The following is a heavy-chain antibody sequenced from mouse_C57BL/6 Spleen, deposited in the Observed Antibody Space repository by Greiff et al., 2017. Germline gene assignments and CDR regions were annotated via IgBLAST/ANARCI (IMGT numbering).Heavy chain of an antibody. CDR3: ARRDYGSSPWFAY. CDR2: IYPRDGST. CDR1: GYTFTSYD. D-gene: IGHD1-1*01. V-gene: IGHV1-85*01. Sequence: QVHVKQSGPELVKPGASVKLSCKASGYTFTSYDINWVKQRPGQGLEWIGWIYPRDGSTQYNEKFKGKATLTVDTSSSTAYMELHSLTSEDSAVYFCARRDYGSSPWFAYWGQGTLVTVSA. J-gene: IGHJ3*01.